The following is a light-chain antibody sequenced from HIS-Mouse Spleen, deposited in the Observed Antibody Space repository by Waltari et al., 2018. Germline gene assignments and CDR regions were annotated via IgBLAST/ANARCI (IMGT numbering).Light chain of an antibody. CDR1: SSDVGSYNL. CDR3: CSYAGSSTWV. CDR2: EGS. Sequence: QSALTQPASVSGSPGQSITISCTGTSSDVGSYNLVSWYHPHPGKAPKLMIYEGSTRPSGVSNRFSVSKSGNTASLTIPGLQAEDEADYYCCSYAGSSTWVFGGGTKLTVL. V-gene: IGLV2-23*01. J-gene: IGLJ3*02.